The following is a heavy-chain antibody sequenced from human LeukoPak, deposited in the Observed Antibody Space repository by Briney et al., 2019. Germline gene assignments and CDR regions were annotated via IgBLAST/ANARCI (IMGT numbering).Heavy chain of an antibody. D-gene: IGHD1-14*01. Sequence: KPSETLSLTCTVSGGSISSYCWSWIRQPPGKGLEWIGYIYYSGSTNYNPSLKSRVTISVDTSKNQFSLKLSSVTAADTAVYYCARAGTPDYYYYMDVWGKGTTVTVSS. CDR3: ARAGTPDYYYYMDV. V-gene: IGHV4-59*01. CDR1: GGSISSYC. CDR2: IYYSGST. J-gene: IGHJ6*03.